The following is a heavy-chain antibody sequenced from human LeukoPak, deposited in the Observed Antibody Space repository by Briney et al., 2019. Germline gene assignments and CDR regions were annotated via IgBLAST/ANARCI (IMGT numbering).Heavy chain of an antibody. V-gene: IGHV4-59*01. D-gene: IGHD4-17*01. CDR2: IYYSGST. Sequence: SGTLSLTFTVSCGSIRSYYGSWLRPPPRKGLAGIGYIYYSGSTNYNPSLKSRVTISVDTSKNQFSLKLSSVTAADTAVYYCARGHYDYGDYSCFDPWGQGTLVTVSS. J-gene: IGHJ5*02. CDR3: ARGHYDYGDYSCFDP. CDR1: CGSIRSYY.